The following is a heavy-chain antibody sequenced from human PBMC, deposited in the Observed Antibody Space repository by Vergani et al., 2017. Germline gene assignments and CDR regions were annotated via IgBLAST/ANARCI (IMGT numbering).Heavy chain of an antibody. V-gene: IGHV3-7*01. CDR1: GFNFQIYW. CDR2: IKQDGSED. Sequence: EVLLVESGGDLVQPGGSLRLSCEASGFNFQIYWMGWVRQTAEKGLEWVANIKQDGSEDYYVDSVKGRFTITRDNAKKFIYLQMNSLRADDTAVYYCVRGVLATIYNCFDPGGQGTRVTVSS. D-gene: IGHD5-24*01. CDR3: VRGVLATIYNCFDP. J-gene: IGHJ5*01.